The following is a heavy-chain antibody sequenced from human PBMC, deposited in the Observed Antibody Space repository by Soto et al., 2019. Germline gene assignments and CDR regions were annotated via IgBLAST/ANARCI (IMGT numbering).Heavy chain of an antibody. V-gene: IGHV4-39*01. CDR2: IYHSGTT. CDR1: GGTPSSSTNH. J-gene: IGHJ6*02. CDR3: AGHKDCSGGSCNAVGYYYGLDV. D-gene: IGHD2-15*01. Sequence: SETLRLPCTVSGGTPSSSTNHGGWIRLHPGKGLEWIGSIYHSGTTYYNPPLKSRVTISVDTSKNQFSLRLSSVTAADTAVYYCAGHKDCSGGSCNAVGYYYGLDVWGQGTTVT.